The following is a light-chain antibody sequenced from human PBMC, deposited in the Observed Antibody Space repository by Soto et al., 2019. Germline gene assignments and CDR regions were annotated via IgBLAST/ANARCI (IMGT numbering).Light chain of an antibody. CDR3: QQYDSSPPT. V-gene: IGKV3-20*01. J-gene: IGKJ1*01. Sequence: ELVLTQSPGTLSLSPGERATLSCRASQSISSSYLAWYQQKPGLAPRLLIYDASSRATGIPDRFSGSGSGTDFTLTISRLEPEDFAVYYCQQYDSSPPTFGQGTKVDI. CDR2: DAS. CDR1: QSISSSY.